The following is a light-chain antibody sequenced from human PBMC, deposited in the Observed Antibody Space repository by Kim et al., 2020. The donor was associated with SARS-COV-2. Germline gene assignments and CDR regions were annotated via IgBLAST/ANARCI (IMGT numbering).Light chain of an antibody. Sequence: QAGLTQPPSVSKDLRQTATLTCTGNSNNVGNQGAAWLQQHQGHPPKLLSYRNNSRPSGISERLSASRSGNTASLTITGLQPEDEADYYCSVWDSSLSVWVFGGGTQLTVL. CDR1: SNNVGNQG. J-gene: IGLJ3*02. CDR2: RNN. CDR3: SVWDSSLSVWV. V-gene: IGLV10-54*01.